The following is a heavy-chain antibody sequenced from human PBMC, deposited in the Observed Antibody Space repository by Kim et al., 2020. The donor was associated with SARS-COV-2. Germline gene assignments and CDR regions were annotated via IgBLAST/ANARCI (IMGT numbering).Heavy chain of an antibody. V-gene: IGHV5-10-1*01. D-gene: IGHD3-22*01. Sequence: SPSFQGHVTISADKSISTAYLQWSSLKASDTAMYYCARHYDSSSGPFFDYWGQGTLVTVSS. CDR3: ARHYDSSSGPFFDY. J-gene: IGHJ4*02.